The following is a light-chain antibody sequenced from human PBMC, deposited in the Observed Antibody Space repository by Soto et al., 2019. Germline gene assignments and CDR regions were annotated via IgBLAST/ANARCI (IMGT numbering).Light chain of an antibody. CDR2: WAS. Sequence: DIVMTQSPDSLAVSLGERATINCKSSQSVLYSSNNKNYLAWYQQKPGQPPKLLIYWASTRESGVPDRFSGSGSGTAFTLTISSLQAEDVAVYYCQQYYRPWTFGQGPKVEIK. V-gene: IGKV4-1*01. CDR3: QQYYRPWT. CDR1: QSVLYSSNNKNY. J-gene: IGKJ1*01.